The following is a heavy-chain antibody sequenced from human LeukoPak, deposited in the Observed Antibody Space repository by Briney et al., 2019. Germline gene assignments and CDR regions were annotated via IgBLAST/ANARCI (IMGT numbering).Heavy chain of an antibody. CDR3: ARPGQLGEYTPYYFDF. V-gene: IGHV5-51*01. J-gene: IGHJ4*02. CDR1: GFSFTSYW. Sequence: KVGESLKISCKGSGFSFTSYWIGWVCQMPGKDLEYMGIIYPADSDTRYSPSFQGQVTISADKSISTAYLQWSSLKASDTAMYYCARPGQLGEYTPYYFDFWGQGTLVTVSS. CDR2: IYPADSDT. D-gene: IGHD3-16*01.